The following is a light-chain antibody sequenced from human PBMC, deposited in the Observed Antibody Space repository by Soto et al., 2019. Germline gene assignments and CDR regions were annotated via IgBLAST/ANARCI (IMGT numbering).Light chain of an antibody. J-gene: IGKJ5*01. CDR3: QQRSNWSIT. V-gene: IGKV3-11*01. CDR1: QSVSID. Sequence: IVLTQSPATLSVSPGERATLSCRASQSVSIDLAWYQQTPGQAPRLLIYDASTRATGIPARFSGSGSGTDFTLIISSLEPEDFAVYYCQQRSNWSITFGQGTRLEIK. CDR2: DAS.